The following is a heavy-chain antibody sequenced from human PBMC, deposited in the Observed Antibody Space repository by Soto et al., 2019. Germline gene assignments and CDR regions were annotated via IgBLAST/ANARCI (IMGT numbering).Heavy chain of an antibody. CDR2: ISAYNGNT. J-gene: IGHJ5*02. D-gene: IGHD3-16*02. Sequence: QVQLVQSGAEVKKPGASVKVSCKASGYTFTSYGISWVRQAPGQGLEWMGWISAYNGNTKYEQKLQGRVTMTTDTSTSTGYMDLRSLRSEDTAVYYCARAPSDFVTWGQGTLVTVSS. V-gene: IGHV1-18*01. CDR1: GYTFTSYG. CDR3: ARAPSDFVT.